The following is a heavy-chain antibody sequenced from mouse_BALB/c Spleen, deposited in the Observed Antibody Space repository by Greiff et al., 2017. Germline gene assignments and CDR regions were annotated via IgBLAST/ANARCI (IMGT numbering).Heavy chain of an antibody. CDR2: INPGSGGT. CDR3: ARGDDYDYAY. CDR1: GYAFTNYL. V-gene: IGHV1-54*01. J-gene: IGHJ3*01. D-gene: IGHD2-4*01. Sequence: QVQLQQPGAELVRPGTSVKVSCKASGYAFTNYLIEWVKQRPGQGLEWIGVINPGSGGTNYNEKFKGKATLTADKSSSTAYMQLSSLTSDDSAVYFCARGDDYDYAYWGQGTLVTVSA.